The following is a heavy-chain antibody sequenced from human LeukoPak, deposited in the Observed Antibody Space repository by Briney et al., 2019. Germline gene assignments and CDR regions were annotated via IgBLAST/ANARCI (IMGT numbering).Heavy chain of an antibody. CDR1: GYTFTGYH. J-gene: IGHJ4*02. CDR3: AKPLGYGSLIDY. Sequence: ASVKVSCKASGYTFTGYHMHWVRQAPGQGLEWMGWINPNSGGTNYAQKFQGRVTMTRDTSISTAYMELSRLRSDDTAVYYCAKPLGYGSLIDYWGQGTLVTVSS. CDR2: INPNSGGT. D-gene: IGHD4-17*01. V-gene: IGHV1-2*02.